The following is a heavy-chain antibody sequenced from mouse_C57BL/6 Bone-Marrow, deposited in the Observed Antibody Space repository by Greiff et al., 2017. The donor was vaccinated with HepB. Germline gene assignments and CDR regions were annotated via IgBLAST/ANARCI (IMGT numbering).Heavy chain of an antibody. J-gene: IGHJ2*01. Sequence: EVQLVESGGDLVKPGGSLKLSCAASGFTFSSYGMSWVRQTPDKRLEWVATISSGGSYTYYPDSVKGRFTISRDNAKNTLYLQMSSLKSEDTAMYYCARHLAYDYAPYYFDYWGQGTTLTVSS. CDR2: ISSGGSYT. V-gene: IGHV5-6*01. D-gene: IGHD2-4*01. CDR3: ARHLAYDYAPYYFDY. CDR1: GFTFSSYG.